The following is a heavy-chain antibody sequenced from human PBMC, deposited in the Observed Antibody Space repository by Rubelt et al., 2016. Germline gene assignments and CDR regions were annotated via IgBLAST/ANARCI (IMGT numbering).Heavy chain of an antibody. CDR1: GYTFTSYA. D-gene: IGHD4-23*01. J-gene: IGHJ4*02. V-gene: IGHV1-3*01. CDR2: INAGNGTP. Sequence: QVQLVQSGAEVKKPGASVKVSCKASGYTFTSYAMHWVRQAPGQRLEWMGWINAGNGTPKYSQKFHGRVSITRDTAASTAYLEMSSMRSEETAVYYCARGRAVKLADSGGNDYWGQGTLVTVSS. CDR3: ARGRAVKLADSGGNDY.